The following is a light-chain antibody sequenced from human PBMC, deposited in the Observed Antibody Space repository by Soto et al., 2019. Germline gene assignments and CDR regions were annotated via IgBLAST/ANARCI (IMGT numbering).Light chain of an antibody. Sequence: EIVLTQSPGTLSLSPGETATLSCRASQSVSSNYLAWYQLKPGQAPSLLIYGASTRDSGTPHRFSGSGSGTDFTLTISRLEPEDFAVYYSQDYSRSPSYTFGQGTKLEIK. CDR2: GAS. CDR3: QDYSRSPSYT. J-gene: IGKJ2*01. CDR1: QSVSSNY. V-gene: IGKV3-20*01.